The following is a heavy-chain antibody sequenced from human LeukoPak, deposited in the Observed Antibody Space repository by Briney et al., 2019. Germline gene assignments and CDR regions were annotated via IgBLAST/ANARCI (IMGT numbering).Heavy chain of an antibody. J-gene: IGHJ4*02. CDR1: GFSFSDYW. CDR3: SRSLDY. CDR2: VNQDGSEG. V-gene: IGHV3-7*01. Sequence: AGGSLRLSXAASGFSFSDYWMDWVRQSPGKGMEWVANVNQDGSEGYYADSVKGRFTISRDNAKNSLYLQMNKLRAEDKAVYYCSRSLDYWGQGALVTVSS.